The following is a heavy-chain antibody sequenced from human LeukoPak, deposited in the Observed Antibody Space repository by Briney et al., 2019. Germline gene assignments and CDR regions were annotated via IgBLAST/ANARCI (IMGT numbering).Heavy chain of an antibody. CDR1: GGSISSSSYY. CDR3: ARLDPGRITIFGVGYAFDI. V-gene: IGHV4-39*01. J-gene: IGHJ3*02. CDR2: IYYSGST. D-gene: IGHD3-3*01. Sequence: PSETLSLTCTVSGGSISSSSYYWGWIRQPPGKGLEWVGSIYYSGSTYYNPSLKSRVTISVDTSKNQFSLKLSSVTAADTAVYYCARLDPGRITIFGVGYAFDIWGQGTMVTVSS.